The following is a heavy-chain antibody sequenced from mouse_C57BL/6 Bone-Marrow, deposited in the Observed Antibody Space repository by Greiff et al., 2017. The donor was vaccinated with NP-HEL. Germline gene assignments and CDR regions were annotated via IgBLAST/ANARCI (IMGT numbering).Heavy chain of an antibody. J-gene: IGHJ3*01. CDR1: GYTFTSYW. Sequence: QVQLQHPGAELVRPGSSVKLSCKASGYTFTSYWMHWVKQRPIQGLEWIGNIDPSDSETHYNQKFKDKATLTVDKSSSTAYMQLSSLTSEDSAVYYCARKEGGFYYDYDGFAYWGQGTLVTVSA. CDR3: ARKEGGFYYDYDGFAY. D-gene: IGHD2-4*01. V-gene: IGHV1-52*01. CDR2: IDPSDSET.